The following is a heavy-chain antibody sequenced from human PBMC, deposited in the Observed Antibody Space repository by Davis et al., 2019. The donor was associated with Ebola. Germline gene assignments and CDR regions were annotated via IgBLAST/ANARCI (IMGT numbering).Heavy chain of an antibody. V-gene: IGHV4-59*01. J-gene: IGHJ4*02. Sequence: PSETLTLTCTVSGVSISNYYWSWIRQPPGKGLEWIGYIYNSGSPSYIPSLKSRVAISVDTSRNQFSLKLSSVTAADTAVYYCARQRSAYHHAYFDFWGQGTLVTVSS. CDR2: IYNSGSP. D-gene: IGHD3-22*01. CDR3: ARQRSAYHHAYFDF. CDR1: GVSISNYY.